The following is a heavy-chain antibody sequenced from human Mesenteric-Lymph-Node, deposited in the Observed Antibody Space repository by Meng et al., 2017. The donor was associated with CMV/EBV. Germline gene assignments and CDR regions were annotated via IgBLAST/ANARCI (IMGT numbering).Heavy chain of an antibody. D-gene: IGHD2-2*01. CDR1: GGSISIYY. Sequence: SETLSLTCTVSGGSISIYYWSWIRQLPGKGLEWIGYIYYSGSTNYNPSLKSRVTISIGTSKIQLSLRLSSVTAADTAMYYCASHSYCSSTSCDDQSDYYYYGMDVWGQGTTVTVSS. CDR2: IYYSGST. CDR3: ASHSYCSSTSCDDQSDYYYYGMDV. J-gene: IGHJ6*02. V-gene: IGHV4-59*01.